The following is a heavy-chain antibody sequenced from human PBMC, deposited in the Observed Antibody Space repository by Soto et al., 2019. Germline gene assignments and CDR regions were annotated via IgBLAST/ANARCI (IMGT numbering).Heavy chain of an antibody. D-gene: IGHD6-25*01. J-gene: IGHJ5*02. CDR1: GGSISSSSYY. CDR3: ARHAAAAGRNWFEP. Sequence: PSETLSLTCTVSGGSISSSSYYWGWIRQPPGKGLEWIVSIYYSVSTYYNPSLKSRVTISVDTSKNQFSLKLSSVTAADTAVYYCARHAAAAGRNWFEPWGQGTMVTVSS. CDR2: IYYSVST. V-gene: IGHV4-39*01.